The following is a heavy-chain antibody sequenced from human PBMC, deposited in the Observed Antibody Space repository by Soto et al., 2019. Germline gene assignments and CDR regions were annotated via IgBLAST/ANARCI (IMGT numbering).Heavy chain of an antibody. CDR2: INAGNGNT. Sequence: ASVTVSCKASGYTFTSYAMHWVRQAPGQRLEWMGWINAGNGNTKYSQKLQGRVTITRDTSASTAYTELNSLRAEDTAVYYCARGHYGLDVWGQGTTVTVSS. J-gene: IGHJ6*02. V-gene: IGHV1-3*01. CDR3: ARGHYGLDV. CDR1: GYTFTSYA.